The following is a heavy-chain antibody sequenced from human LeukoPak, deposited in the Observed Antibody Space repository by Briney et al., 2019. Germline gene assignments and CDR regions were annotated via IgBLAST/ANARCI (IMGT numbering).Heavy chain of an antibody. J-gene: IGHJ4*02. D-gene: IGHD2-8*01. CDR3: ARSGYCTNGVCYLYYFDY. CDR1: GYTFTSYY. Sequence: ASVKVSCKASGYTFTSYYMHWVRQAPGQGLEWMGIINPSGGSTSYAQKFQGRVTMTRDTSTSTVYMELSSLRSEDTAVYYRARSGYCTNGVCYLYYFDYWGQGTLVTVSS. CDR2: INPSGGST. V-gene: IGHV1-46*01.